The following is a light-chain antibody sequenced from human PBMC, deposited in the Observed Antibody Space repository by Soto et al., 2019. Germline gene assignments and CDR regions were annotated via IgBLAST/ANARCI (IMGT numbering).Light chain of an antibody. CDR3: QQYNSLPPYT. CDR1: QSVTSN. V-gene: IGKV3-15*01. CDR2: GAS. Sequence: ESVLTRSPVPLSLSPGERATLSCSASQSVTSNYLAWYQQKPGQAPRLLIYGASTRATGTPARFSGSGSGTEFTLTISSLQSEDFAVYYCQQYNSLPPYTFGQGT. J-gene: IGKJ2*01.